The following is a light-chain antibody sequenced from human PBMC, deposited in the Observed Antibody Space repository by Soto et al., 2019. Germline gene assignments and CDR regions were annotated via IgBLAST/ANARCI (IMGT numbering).Light chain of an antibody. Sequence: EIVLTQSPATLSLSPGERATLSCRASQSVSNYLAWYQQKPGQAPRLLIYDASNRASGIPARFSGSGSGTDFTLTISSLDPEDFAVYYCQQYGSSPGTFGQGTKVDIK. CDR1: QSVSNY. V-gene: IGKV3-11*01. CDR2: DAS. CDR3: QQYGSSPGT. J-gene: IGKJ1*01.